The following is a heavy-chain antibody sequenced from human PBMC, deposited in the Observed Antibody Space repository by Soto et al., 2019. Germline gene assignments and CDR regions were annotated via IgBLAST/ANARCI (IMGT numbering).Heavy chain of an antibody. CDR2: IYWDDDK. V-gene: IGHV2-5*02. CDR1: GFSLTTSGVG. Sequence: QITLNESGPTVVNAAETLTLTCTFSGFSLTTSGVGVGWIRQSPGKAPEWLALIYWDDDKRYSASLKSRLTITKDTSKNQVVLTMASVDPADTATYYCAHRILRTVFGLVTTTAIYFDFWGQGTPVVVSS. CDR3: AHRILRTVFGLVTTTAIYFDF. D-gene: IGHD3-3*01. J-gene: IGHJ4*02.